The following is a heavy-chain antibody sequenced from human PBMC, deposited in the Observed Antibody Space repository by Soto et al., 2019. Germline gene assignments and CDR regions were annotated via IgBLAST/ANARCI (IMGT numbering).Heavy chain of an antibody. CDR1: GFTFSSYG. D-gene: IGHD6-13*01. V-gene: IGHV3-30*18. CDR2: ISYDGSNK. Sequence: QVQLVESGGGVVQPGRSLRLSCAASGFTFSSYGMHWVRQAPGKGLEWVAVISYDGSNKYYADSVKGRFTISRDNSKNTLYLQMNSLRAEDTAVYYCAKDASDWAAAGWFDYWGQGTLVTVSS. CDR3: AKDASDWAAAGWFDY. J-gene: IGHJ4*02.